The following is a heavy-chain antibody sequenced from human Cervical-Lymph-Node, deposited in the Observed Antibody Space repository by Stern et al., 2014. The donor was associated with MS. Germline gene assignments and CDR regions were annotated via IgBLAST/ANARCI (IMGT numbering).Heavy chain of an antibody. CDR1: GFTFSSYS. Sequence: EMQLVESGGGLVKPGGSLRLSCAASGFTFSSYSMNRVRQAPGKGLEGFSSISSSSSYIYYADSVKGRFTISRDQTTNCLNCQMNSLRSEDTAVYYCARDFPSAGAGTPYYYYYGMDVWGQGTTVTVSS. J-gene: IGHJ6*02. D-gene: IGHD6-13*01. V-gene: IGHV3-21*01. CDR3: ARDFPSAGAGTPYYYYYGMDV. CDR2: ISSSSSYI.